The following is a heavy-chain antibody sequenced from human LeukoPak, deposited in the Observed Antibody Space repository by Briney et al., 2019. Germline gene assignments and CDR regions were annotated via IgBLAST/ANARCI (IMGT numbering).Heavy chain of an antibody. CDR3: ARRTRQQLGQFDY. CDR1: GFTFSSYS. CDR2: ISSSSSTI. Sequence: NPGGSLRLSCAASGFTFSSYSMNWVRQAPGKGLEWVSYISSSSSTIYYADSVKGRFTISRDNAKNSLYLQMNSLRAEDTAVYYCARRTRQQLGQFDYWGQGTLVTVSS. V-gene: IGHV3-48*01. D-gene: IGHD6-13*01. J-gene: IGHJ4*02.